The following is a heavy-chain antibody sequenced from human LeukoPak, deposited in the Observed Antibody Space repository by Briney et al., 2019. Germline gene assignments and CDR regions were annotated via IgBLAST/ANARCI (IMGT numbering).Heavy chain of an antibody. Sequence: GGSLRLSCAASGFTFSSYAMSWVRQATGKGLEWVAFIQYDDSIRLYGDSVKGRFIISRDNSKNTLYLQMNSLRPEDTAMYHCAKDVVGQQWPENYWGQGTLVTVSS. CDR3: AKDVVGQQWPENY. V-gene: IGHV3-30*02. J-gene: IGHJ4*02. CDR2: IQYDDSIR. CDR1: GFTFSSYA. D-gene: IGHD6-19*01.